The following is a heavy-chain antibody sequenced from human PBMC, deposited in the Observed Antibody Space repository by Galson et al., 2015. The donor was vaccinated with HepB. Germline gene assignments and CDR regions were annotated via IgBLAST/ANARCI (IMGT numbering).Heavy chain of an antibody. CDR2: ISSSSSTI. Sequence: SLRLSCAASGFTFSSYSMNWVRQAPGKGLEWVSYISSSSSTIYYADSVKGRFTISRDNAKSSVYLQMNSLRAEDTAVYYCARSITVFGVVMMYGMDVWGQGTTVTVSS. V-gene: IGHV3-48*01. CDR1: GFTFSSYS. J-gene: IGHJ6*02. CDR3: ARSITVFGVVMMYGMDV. D-gene: IGHD3-3*01.